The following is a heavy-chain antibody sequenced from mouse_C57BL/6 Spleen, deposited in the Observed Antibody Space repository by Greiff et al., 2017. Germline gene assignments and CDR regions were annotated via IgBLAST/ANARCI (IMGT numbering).Heavy chain of an antibody. Sequence: EVQLQESVPELVKPGASVKISCKASGYSFTDYNMNWVKQSNGKSLEWIGVINPKYGTTSYTQKFKGKATLTVDQSSTTSYMQLNSLTSEDSAVNDCSRNAGNAWFAYWGQGTLVTVSA. V-gene: IGHV1-39*01. J-gene: IGHJ3*01. D-gene: IGHD2-1*01. CDR2: INPKYGTT. CDR1: GYSFTDYN. CDR3: SRNAGNAWFAY.